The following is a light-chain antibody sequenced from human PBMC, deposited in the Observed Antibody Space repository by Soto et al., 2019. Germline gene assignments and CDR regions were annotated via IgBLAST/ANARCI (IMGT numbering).Light chain of an antibody. J-gene: IGKJ1*01. CDR3: QQNSTSPT. CDR2: DAS. CDR1: QSVSSDY. Sequence: EIVLTQSPGTLSLSPMEIATLSFRASQSVSSDYLAWYQQKPGQAPRLLIYDASSRATGIPDRFSGSGSGTDFTLTISRLETEDIAVYYCQQNSTSPTFGQGTKVDIK. V-gene: IGKV3-20*01.